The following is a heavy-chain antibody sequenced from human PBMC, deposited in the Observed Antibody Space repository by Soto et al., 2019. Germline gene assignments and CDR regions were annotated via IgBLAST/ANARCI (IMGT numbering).Heavy chain of an antibody. CDR2: ISGSGGST. D-gene: IGHD2-2*01. J-gene: IGHJ6*03. CDR1: GFTFSSYA. Sequence: EVQLLESGGGLVQPGGSLRLSCAASGFTFSSYAMSWVRQAPGKGLEWVSAISGSGGSTYYADSVKGRFTISRDNSKYPLYMKMNSLRAVHPAVFYFEKPEGDFWVVPAPSFSYYYYYRGFW. V-gene: IGHV3-23*01. CDR3: EKPEGDFWVVPAPSFSYYYYYRGF.